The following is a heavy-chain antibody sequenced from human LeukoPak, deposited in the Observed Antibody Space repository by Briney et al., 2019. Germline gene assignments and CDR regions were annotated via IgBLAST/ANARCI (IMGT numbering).Heavy chain of an antibody. CDR3: ARFDSWNWFDP. CDR1: GGTFGSYA. D-gene: IGHD3-22*01. J-gene: IGHJ5*02. V-gene: IGHV1-69*05. CDR2: IIPIFGTA. Sequence: ASVKVSCKASGGTFGSYAISWVRQAPGQGLEWMGGIIPIFGTANYARKFQGRVTITRDTSASTAYMELSSLRSEDTAVYYCARFDSWNWFDPWGQGTLVTVSS.